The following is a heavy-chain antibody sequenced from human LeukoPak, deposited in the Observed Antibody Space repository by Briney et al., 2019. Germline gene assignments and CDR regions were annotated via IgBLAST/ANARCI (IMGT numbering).Heavy chain of an antibody. D-gene: IGHD3-3*01. CDR1: GYTFTSYY. CDR3: ARDPRTEWSIVRFDY. V-gene: IGHV1-46*01. J-gene: IGHJ4*02. CDR2: INPSGGST. Sequence: ASVKVSCKASGYTFTSYYMHWVRQAPGQGLEWMGIINPSGGSTSYAQKFQGRVTMTRDTSTSTVYMELSSLRSEDAAVYYCARDPRTEWSIVRFDYWGQGTLVTVSS.